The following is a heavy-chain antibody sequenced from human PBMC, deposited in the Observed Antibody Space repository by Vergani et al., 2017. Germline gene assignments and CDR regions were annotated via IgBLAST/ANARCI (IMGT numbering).Heavy chain of an antibody. CDR3: ARGLGAAGSHDAFNI. J-gene: IGHJ3*02. CDR1: GGTLSSYA. D-gene: IGHD6-13*01. Sequence: QVQLVQSGAEMKKPGSSVKVSCKASGGTLSSYALNWVRQAPGQGLEWMGKISPVFGRLKKARRFQGRLTLVADESSTTAYMELSSLRSDDTAVYYCARGLGAAGSHDAFNIWGRGTLVTVSS. V-gene: IGHV1-69*15. CDR2: ISPVFGRL.